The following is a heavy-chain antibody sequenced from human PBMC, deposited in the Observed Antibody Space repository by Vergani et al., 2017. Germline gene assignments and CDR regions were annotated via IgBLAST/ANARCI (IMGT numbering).Heavy chain of an antibody. CDR2: ISSSSSYT. Sequence: QVQLVESGGGLVKPGGSLRLSCAASGFTFSDYYMSWIRQAPGQGLEWVSYISSSSSYTNYAGSVKGRFTSSRDNAKNSLYLQMNSLRAEDTAVYYCARPSDDYDFWSGPSMNWFDPWGQGTLVTVSS. CDR3: ARPSDDYDFWSGPSMNWFDP. D-gene: IGHD3-3*01. J-gene: IGHJ5*02. V-gene: IGHV3-11*06. CDR1: GFTFSDYY.